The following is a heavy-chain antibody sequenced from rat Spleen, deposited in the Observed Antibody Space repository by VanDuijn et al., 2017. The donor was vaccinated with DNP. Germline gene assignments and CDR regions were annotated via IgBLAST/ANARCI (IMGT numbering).Heavy chain of an antibody. CDR1: GFNFNDYW. CDR2: INKDSSTI. J-gene: IGHJ2*01. Sequence: EVKLVESGGGLVQPGRSLKLSCAASGFNFNDYWMGWVRQAPGKGLEWIGQINKDSSTITYIPSLKDKFTISRDNDQNTLYLQMSKLGSEDTAIYYCARGPNLGGYADYFDYWGPGVMVTVSS. V-gene: IGHV4-2*01. CDR3: ARGPNLGGYADYFDY. D-gene: IGHD1-11*01.